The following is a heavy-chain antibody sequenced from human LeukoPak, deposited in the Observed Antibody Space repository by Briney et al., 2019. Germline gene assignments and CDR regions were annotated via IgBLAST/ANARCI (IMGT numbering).Heavy chain of an antibody. D-gene: IGHD3-22*01. Sequence: PSETLSLTCTVSGGSISSGSYYWSWIRQPAGKGLEWIGRIYTSGSTNYNPSLKSRVTISVDTSKNQFSLKLSSVTAADTAVYYCARDPNYYDSSGSYFDYWGQGTLVTVSS. J-gene: IGHJ4*02. V-gene: IGHV4-61*02. CDR3: ARDPNYYDSSGSYFDY. CDR2: IYTSGST. CDR1: GGSISSGSYY.